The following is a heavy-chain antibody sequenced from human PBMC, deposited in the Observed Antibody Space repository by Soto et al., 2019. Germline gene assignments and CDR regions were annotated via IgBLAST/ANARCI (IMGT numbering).Heavy chain of an antibody. D-gene: IGHD6-13*01. CDR1: GGSISSSSYY. V-gene: IGHV4-39*02. CDR3: ASDGCLSRDDAFDI. J-gene: IGHJ3*02. Sequence: QLQLQESGPGLVKPSETLSLTCTVSGGSISSSSYYWGWIRQPPGKGLEWIGSIYYSGSTYYNPSLKSRVTISVDTSKSHFSLKLSSVPAADTAVYYCASDGCLSRDDAFDIWGQGTMVTVSS. CDR2: IYYSGST.